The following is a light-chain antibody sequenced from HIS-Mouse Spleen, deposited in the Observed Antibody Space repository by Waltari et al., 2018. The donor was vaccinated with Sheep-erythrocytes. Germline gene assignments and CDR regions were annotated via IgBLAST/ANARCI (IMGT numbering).Light chain of an antibody. J-gene: IGLJ1*01. CDR1: SGYSNYK. CDR3: GADHGSGSNFVYV. V-gene: IGLV9-49*01. Sequence: LSSGYSNYKVDWYQQRPGKGPRFVMRVGTGGIVGSKGDGIPDRFSVLGSGLNRYLTIKNIQEEDESDYHCGADHGSGSNFVYVFGTGTKVTVL. CDR2: VGTGGIVG.